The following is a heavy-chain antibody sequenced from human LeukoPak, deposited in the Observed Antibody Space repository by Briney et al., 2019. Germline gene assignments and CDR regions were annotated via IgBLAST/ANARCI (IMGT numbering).Heavy chain of an antibody. CDR3: ARLSTRLLDH. CDR2: IFPGDSET. CDR1: RNTFTNYW. J-gene: IGHJ4*02. Sequence: GESLKISCKGSRNTFTNYWIGWVRQLSGKGLEWMGIIFPGDSETRYSPSFQGQVTMSVDKSTSTAYLQWASLKASDTAIYFCARLSTRLLDHWGQGTRVTVSS. D-gene: IGHD3-3*01. V-gene: IGHV5-51*01.